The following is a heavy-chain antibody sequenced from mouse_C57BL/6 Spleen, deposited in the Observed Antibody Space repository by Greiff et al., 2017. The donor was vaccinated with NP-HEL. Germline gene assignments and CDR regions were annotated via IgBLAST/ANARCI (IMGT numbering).Heavy chain of an antibody. V-gene: IGHV5-6*01. CDR2: ISSGGSYT. CDR3: ASIGDY. CDR1: GFTFSSYG. J-gene: IGHJ2*01. Sequence: DVLLVESGGDLVKPGGSLKLSCAASGFTFSSYGMSWVRQTPDKRLEWVATISSGGSYTYYPDSVKGRFTISRDKDKNTRYLKMSSLKYEDTDMYYGASIGDYWGQGTTLTVSS. D-gene: IGHD3-1*01.